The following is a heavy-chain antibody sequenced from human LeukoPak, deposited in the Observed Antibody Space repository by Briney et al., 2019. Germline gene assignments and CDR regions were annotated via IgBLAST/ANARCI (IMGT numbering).Heavy chain of an antibody. CDR1: GGSISGSSYF. V-gene: IGHV4-39*01. CDR3: ARRIIGTTSDSFDS. D-gene: IGHD1-20*01. CDR2: MSYSGNT. J-gene: IGHJ4*02. Sequence: SETLSLTCTVSGGSISGSSYFWGWIRQPPGKGLEWVGCMSYSGNTDHNPSLKSRVTTSVDTSKNQFSLKLSSVTAADTAVYYCARRIIGTTSDSFDSWGQGTLITVSS.